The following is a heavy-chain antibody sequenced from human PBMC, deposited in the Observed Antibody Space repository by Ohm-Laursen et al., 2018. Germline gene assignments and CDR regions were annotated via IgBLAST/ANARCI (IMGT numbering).Heavy chain of an antibody. D-gene: IGHD3-22*01. CDR1: GFTFTSSA. J-gene: IGHJ3*02. CDR3: AVPDSSGYDAFDI. Sequence: GASVKVSCKTSGFTFTSSAMQWVRQARGQRLEWIGWIVVGSGNTNYAQKFQDRLTITRDMSTSTAYMELSSLRSEDTAVYYCAVPDSSGYDAFDIWGQGTMVTVSS. V-gene: IGHV1-58*02. CDR2: IVVGSGNT.